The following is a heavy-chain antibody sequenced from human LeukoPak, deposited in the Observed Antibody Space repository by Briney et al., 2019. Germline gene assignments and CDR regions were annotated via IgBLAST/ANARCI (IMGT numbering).Heavy chain of an antibody. V-gene: IGHV4-59*12. CDR3: ARSQWLGIYDY. D-gene: IGHD6-19*01. J-gene: IGHJ4*02. Sequence: SETLSLTCTVSGGSISSYYWRWIRQPPGKGREWIGYIYYSGSTYYNPSLKSRVTISVAPSKNQFSLKLSSVTAADTAVDYCARSQWLGIYDYWGQGTLVTVSS. CDR1: GGSISSYY. CDR2: IYYSGST.